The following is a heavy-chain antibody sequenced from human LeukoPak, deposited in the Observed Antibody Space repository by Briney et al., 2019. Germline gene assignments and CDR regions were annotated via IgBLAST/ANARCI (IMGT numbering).Heavy chain of an antibody. CDR1: GYSFTSYW. CDR3: ARVRGFERCSGGSCYLTGYFDY. V-gene: IGHV5-51*01. J-gene: IGHJ4*02. Sequence: GESLKISCKGSGYSFTSYWIGWVRQMPGKGLEWMGIIYPGDSDTRYSPSFQGQVTISADKSISTAYLQWSSLKASDTAMYYCARVRGFERCSGGSCYLTGYFDYWGQGTLVTVSS. D-gene: IGHD2-15*01. CDR2: IYPGDSDT.